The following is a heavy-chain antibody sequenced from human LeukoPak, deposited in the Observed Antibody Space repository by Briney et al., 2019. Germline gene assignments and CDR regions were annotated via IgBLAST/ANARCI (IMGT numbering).Heavy chain of an antibody. CDR2: IYHSGST. J-gene: IGHJ6*03. CDR1: GYSISSGYY. Sequence: SSETLSLTCTVSGYSISSGYYWGWIRQPPGKGLEWIGSIYHSGSTYYNPSLKSRVTISVDTSKNQFSLKLSSVTAADTAVYYCARHWRGGEAWYYDFWVGYYYMDVWGKGTTVTVSS. D-gene: IGHD3-3*01. CDR3: ARHWRGGEAWYYDFWVGYYYMDV. V-gene: IGHV4-38-2*02.